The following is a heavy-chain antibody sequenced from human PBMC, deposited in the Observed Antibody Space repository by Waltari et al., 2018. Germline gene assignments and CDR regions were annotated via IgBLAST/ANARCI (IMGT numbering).Heavy chain of an antibody. CDR2: ISGSGIST. D-gene: IGHD6-13*01. V-gene: IGHV3-23*01. Sequence: EVQLLESGGGLVQPGGSLRLSCAASGFTFSSYATSWVRQAPGKGLEWVSAISGSGISTYYADSGKGRFTISRNDSKNTLYLQMNSWRAEDTALYYCAKGAPGYSSSLNWFDPWGQGTLVTVSS. CDR1: GFTFSSYA. CDR3: AKGAPGYSSSLNWFDP. J-gene: IGHJ5*02.